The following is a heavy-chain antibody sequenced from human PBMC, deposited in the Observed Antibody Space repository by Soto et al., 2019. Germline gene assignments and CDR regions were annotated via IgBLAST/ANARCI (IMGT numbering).Heavy chain of an antibody. V-gene: IGHV3-30*18. CDR1: GFTFSSYG. CDR3: AKVKGDTANYYYYYYGMDV. D-gene: IGHD5-18*01. J-gene: IGHJ6*02. Sequence: GGSLRLSCAASGFTFSSYGMHWVRQAPGKGLEWVAVISYDGSNKYYADSVKGRFTISRDNSKNTLYLQMNSLRAEDTAVYYCAKVKGDTANYYYYYYGMDVWGQGTTVTVSS. CDR2: ISYDGSNK.